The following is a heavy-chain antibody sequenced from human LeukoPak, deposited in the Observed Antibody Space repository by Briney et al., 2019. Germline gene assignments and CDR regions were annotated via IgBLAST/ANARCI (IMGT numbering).Heavy chain of an antibody. Sequence: ASVKVSCKASGYTFTSYGISWVRQAPGQGLEWMGWISAYNGNTNYAQKLQGRVTMTTDTSTSTAYMELRSLRSDDTAVYYCARGGYNPTYYDFWSGYYADYYMDVWGKGTTVTVSS. CDR1: GYTFTSYG. D-gene: IGHD3-3*01. V-gene: IGHV1-18*01. CDR3: ARGGYNPTYYDFWSGYYADYYMDV. J-gene: IGHJ6*03. CDR2: ISAYNGNT.